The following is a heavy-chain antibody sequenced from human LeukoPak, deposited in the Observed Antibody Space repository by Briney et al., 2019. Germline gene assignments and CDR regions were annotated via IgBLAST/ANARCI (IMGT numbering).Heavy chain of an antibody. CDR3: ARDTLNGRFVISLDS. J-gene: IGHJ4*02. CDR2: ISAGTTAE. Sequence: PGGSLRLSCVGSGVNLYSSEMNWVRQAPGKGLEWVSHISAGTTAEYYAESPTTRFTMSRDNARNSISLHMSNLRVEDTAIYYCARDTLNGRFVISLDSWGQGALSPSLQ. CDR1: GVNLYSSE. V-gene: IGHV3-48*03. D-gene: IGHD3-9*01.